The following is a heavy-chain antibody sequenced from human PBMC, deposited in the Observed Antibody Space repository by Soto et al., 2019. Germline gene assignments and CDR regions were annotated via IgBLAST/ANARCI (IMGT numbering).Heavy chain of an antibody. V-gene: IGHV1-24*01. CDR1: GYTLTELS. Sequence: ASVKVSCKVSGYTLTELSMHWVRQAPGKGLEWMGGFDPEDGETIYAQKFQGRVTMTEDTSTDTAYMELSSLRSEDTAVYYCATLLWYSSSWDYFDYWGQGTLVTVSS. CDR3: ATLLWYSSSWDYFDY. D-gene: IGHD6-13*01. J-gene: IGHJ4*02. CDR2: FDPEDGET.